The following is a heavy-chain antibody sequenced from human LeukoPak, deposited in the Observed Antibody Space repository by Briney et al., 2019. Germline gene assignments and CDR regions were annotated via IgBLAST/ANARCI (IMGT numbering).Heavy chain of an antibody. CDR2: TYYRSKWYN. J-gene: IGHJ6*02. CDR1: GDTVSSNSAA. D-gene: IGHD6-19*01. CDR3: ARVIIAVADRNYYYYGMDV. Sequence: SQTLSLTCAISGDTVSSNSAAWNWLRQSPSRGLEWLGRTYYRSKWYNDYAVSVKSRITINPDTSKNQFSLQLNSVTPEDTAVYYCARVIIAVADRNYYYYGMDVWGQGTTVTVSS. V-gene: IGHV6-1*01.